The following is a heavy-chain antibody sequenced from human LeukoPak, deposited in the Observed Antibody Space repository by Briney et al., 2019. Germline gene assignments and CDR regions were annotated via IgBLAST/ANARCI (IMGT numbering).Heavy chain of an antibody. CDR1: GFTLSDSY. V-gene: IGHV3-11*04. D-gene: IGHD1-7*01. CDR2: ISSSGDTI. J-gene: IGHJ4*02. CDR3: ATDGDYDWNYRSGFDS. Sequence: GGSLRLSCAASGFTLSDSYMSWIRQAPRRGLEWISYISSSGDTIYYADSVKGRFTISRDHAKNTLYLQMNSLRAEDTAVYYCATDGDYDWNYRSGFDSWGQGTLVTVSS.